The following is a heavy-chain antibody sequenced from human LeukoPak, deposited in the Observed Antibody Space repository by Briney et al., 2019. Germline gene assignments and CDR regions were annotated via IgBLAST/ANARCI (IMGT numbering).Heavy chain of an antibody. D-gene: IGHD5-12*01. J-gene: IGHJ4*02. CDR2: IYYSGST. CDR3: ARQGGSVLHFSEH. Sequence: PSQTLSLTCTVSGGSIISSSYYWGWIRQPPGKGLEWIGRIYYSGSTSYNPSLKRRVTISVDTSKNQFPLKLSSVTAADTAVYYCARQGGSVLHFSEHWGQGTLVTVSS. V-gene: IGHV4-39*01. CDR1: GGSIISSSYY.